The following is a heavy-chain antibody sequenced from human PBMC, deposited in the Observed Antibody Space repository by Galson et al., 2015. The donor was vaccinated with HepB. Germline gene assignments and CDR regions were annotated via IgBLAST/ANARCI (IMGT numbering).Heavy chain of an antibody. J-gene: IGHJ5*02. V-gene: IGHV4-59*01. CDR1: GGSTSTYY. Sequence: SLTCAVSGGSTSTYYWSWIRQPPGKGLEWIAYINYSGTTNYNPSLKSRVTISVDTSKNQISLKLSTVTAADTAVYYCTRDRNWFDPWGQGTLVTVSS. CDR2: INYSGTT. CDR3: TRDRNWFDP.